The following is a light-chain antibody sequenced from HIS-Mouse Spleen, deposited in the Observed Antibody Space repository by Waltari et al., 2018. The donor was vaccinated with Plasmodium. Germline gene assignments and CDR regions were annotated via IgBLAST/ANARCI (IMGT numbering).Light chain of an antibody. CDR2: DVS. CDR1: SSDVGGYNY. J-gene: IGLJ2*01. CDR3: SSYAGSNNLG. V-gene: IGLV2-8*01. Sequence: QSALTQPPSASGSPGQSVTISCTGTSSDVGGYNYVSWYQQHPGKAPKLMMYDVSKRHDGVPDRFSGSKSGNTASLTVSGLEAGDEADYYCSSYAGSNNLGFGGGTKLTGL.